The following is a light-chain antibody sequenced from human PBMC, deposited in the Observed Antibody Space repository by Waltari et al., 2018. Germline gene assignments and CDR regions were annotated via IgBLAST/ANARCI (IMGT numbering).Light chain of an antibody. CDR3: QSADSTSNHVV. CDR1: ALPKQY. Sequence: SYELTQPPSVSVSPGPTATITCSGDALPKQYAFWYQQKPGQAPLLVTYKDTERPSGLPDRFSGSTSGTTVTLTISGVQAEDEADYYCQSADSTSNHVVFGGGTKLTVL. V-gene: IGLV3-25*03. CDR2: KDT. J-gene: IGLJ2*01.